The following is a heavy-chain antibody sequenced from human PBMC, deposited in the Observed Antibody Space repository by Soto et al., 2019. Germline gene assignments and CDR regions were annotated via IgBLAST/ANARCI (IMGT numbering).Heavy chain of an antibody. CDR2: IDYSGST. CDR1: GGSISSGDYY. Sequence: QVQLQESGPGLVKPSQTLSLTCTVSGGSISSGDYYWNWIRQSPVKGLVWFGYIDYSGSTYYNPYLKSQISMSIDTLKNQFSLKLSSVTAADTAMYYCASEDTARGAGIFESWCHGTLVTVSA. V-gene: IGHV4-30-4*01. CDR3: ASEDTARGAGIFES. D-gene: IGHD5-18*01. J-gene: IGHJ4*01.